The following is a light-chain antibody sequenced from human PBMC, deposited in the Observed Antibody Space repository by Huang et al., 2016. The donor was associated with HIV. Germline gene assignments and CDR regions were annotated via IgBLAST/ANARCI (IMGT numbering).Light chain of an antibody. Sequence: DVVMTQSPLSLPVTLGQPASISCRSSQSLVYSDGNTYLNWFQQRPGQSPRRLIYKVSSRDSGVPDRFSGSGSGTDFTLKISRVEAEDVGIYYCMQGTRWPWTFGQGTKVEIK. CDR1: QSLVYSDGNTY. V-gene: IGKV2-30*01. CDR2: KVS. CDR3: MQGTRWPWT. J-gene: IGKJ1*01.